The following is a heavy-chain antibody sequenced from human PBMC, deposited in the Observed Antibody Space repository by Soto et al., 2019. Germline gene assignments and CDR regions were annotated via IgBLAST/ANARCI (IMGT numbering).Heavy chain of an antibody. CDR2: IFHSGTT. Sequence: QVQLQESGPGLVKPSDTLSLTCAVSGYSITNVNWWAWIRQPPGRGREWIGYIFHSGTTHYNPSLRGRGTLSVVTARNQFSQRVDSLTAEDTAVYSWARCPYADALDIWGQGTMVTDSS. CDR3: ARCPYADALDI. V-gene: IGHV4-28*01. D-gene: IGHD2-2*01. J-gene: IGHJ3*02. CDR1: GYSITNVNW.